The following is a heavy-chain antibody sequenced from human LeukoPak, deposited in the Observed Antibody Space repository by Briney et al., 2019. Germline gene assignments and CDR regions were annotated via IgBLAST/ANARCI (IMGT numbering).Heavy chain of an antibody. D-gene: IGHD2-21*01. CDR3: ARSILQYYFDY. J-gene: IGHJ4*02. Sequence: PGGSLRLSCAASGFAVSSSYMSWVRQAPGKGLEWVSVIYSGGSTYYADSVKGRFTISRDNSKNTLYLQMNSLRAEDTAVYYCARSILQYYFDYWGQGTLVTVSS. CDR1: GFAVSSSY. CDR2: IYSGGST. V-gene: IGHV3-53*01.